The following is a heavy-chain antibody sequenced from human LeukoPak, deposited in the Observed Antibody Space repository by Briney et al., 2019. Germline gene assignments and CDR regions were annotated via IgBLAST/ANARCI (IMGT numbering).Heavy chain of an antibody. J-gene: IGHJ4*02. CDR1: GFTFSSYW. V-gene: IGHV3-7*01. CDR3: ARVTKGYYDFW. Sequence: PGGSLRLSCAASGFTFSSYWMSWVRQAPGKGLEWVANIRQDGSEKYYVDSVKGRFTISRDNAKNSLYLQMNSLRAEDTAVYYCARVTKGYYDFWRGQGTLVTVSS. CDR2: IRQDGSEK. D-gene: IGHD3-3*01.